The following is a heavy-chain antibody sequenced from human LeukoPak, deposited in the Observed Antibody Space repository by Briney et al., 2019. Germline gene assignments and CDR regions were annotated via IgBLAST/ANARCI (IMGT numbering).Heavy chain of an antibody. J-gene: IGHJ4*02. Sequence: PGGSLRLSCAASGFTFSSYEMNWVRQAPGKGLEWVSYISSSGSTIYYADSVKGRFTISRDNSKNTLYLQMNSLRAEDTAVYYCAKDRGSRYDILTGRPRASMDFDYWGQGTLVTVSS. V-gene: IGHV3-48*03. CDR3: AKDRGSRYDILTGRPRASMDFDY. CDR1: GFTFSSYE. CDR2: ISSSGSTI. D-gene: IGHD3-9*01.